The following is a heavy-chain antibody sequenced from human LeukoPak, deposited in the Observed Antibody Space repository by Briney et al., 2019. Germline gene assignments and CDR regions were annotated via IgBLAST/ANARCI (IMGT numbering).Heavy chain of an antibody. J-gene: IGHJ4*02. Sequence: VGSLRLSCAASGFTFSSYSMNWVRQAPGKGLEWVSSISSSSSYIYYADSVKGRFTISRDNSKNTLYLQMNSLRAEDTAVYYCASERDIVVVPAAIHWGQGTLVTVSS. CDR3: ASERDIVVVPAAIH. V-gene: IGHV3-21*04. CDR2: ISSSSSYI. D-gene: IGHD2-2*01. CDR1: GFTFSSYS.